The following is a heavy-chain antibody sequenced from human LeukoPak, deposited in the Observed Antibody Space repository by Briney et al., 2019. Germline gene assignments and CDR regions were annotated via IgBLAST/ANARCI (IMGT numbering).Heavy chain of an antibody. Sequence: PGGSLRLSCAASGFTFSSYGMHWVRQAPGKGLEWMAFIRYDGSNKYYADSVKGRFTISRDNSKNTLYLQMNSLRAEDTAMYYCAEDLRGSPSGVDYWGQGTLVTVSS. V-gene: IGHV3-30*02. CDR2: IRYDGSNK. CDR1: GFTFSSYG. J-gene: IGHJ4*02. CDR3: AEDLRGSPSGVDY. D-gene: IGHD3-10*01.